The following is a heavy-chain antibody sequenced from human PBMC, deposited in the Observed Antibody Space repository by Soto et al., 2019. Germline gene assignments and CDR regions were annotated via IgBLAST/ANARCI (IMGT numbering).Heavy chain of an antibody. Sequence: PGESLKISCKGSGYSFTSYWIGWVRQMPGKGLEWMGIIYPGDSDTRYSPSFQGQVTISADKSISTAYLQWSSLKASDTAMYYCARRHGDYEEADVGGWNWFDPGGKGTLVTVPS. D-gene: IGHD4-17*01. CDR2: IYPGDSDT. CDR3: ARRHGDYEEADVGGWNWFDP. CDR1: GYSFTSYW. V-gene: IGHV5-51*01. J-gene: IGHJ5*02.